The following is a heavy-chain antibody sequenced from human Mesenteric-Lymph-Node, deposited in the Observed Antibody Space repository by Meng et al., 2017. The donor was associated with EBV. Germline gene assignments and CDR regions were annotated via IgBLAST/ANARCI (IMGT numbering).Heavy chain of an antibody. CDR2: IIPLFSTT. CDR3: AISDGWDIS. V-gene: IGHV1-69*01. Sequence: VRLGQSGAGVKRPGHSVKGAGKASVGTLSRFAIHWVRLAPGQGLEWMAGIIPLFSTTNYAKNFQGRVTITADASTSTAYMEVSSLRSDDTAVYYCAISDGWDISWGQGTLVTVSS. J-gene: IGHJ5*02. CDR1: VGTLSRFA. D-gene: IGHD5-24*01.